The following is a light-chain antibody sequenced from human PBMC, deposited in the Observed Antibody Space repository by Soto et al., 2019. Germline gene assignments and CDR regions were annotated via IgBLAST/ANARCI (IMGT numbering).Light chain of an antibody. CDR2: SND. CDR1: SSNIGSYT. J-gene: IGLJ3*02. Sequence: QSVLTQPPSASGTPGQRVTISCSGSSSNIGSYTANWYQQLPGTAPKLLISSNDQRPSGVPDRFSGSKSGTSASLAISGLQSEDEAFYYCAACDDSLNGVVFGGGTKLTVL. CDR3: AACDDSLNGVV. V-gene: IGLV1-44*01.